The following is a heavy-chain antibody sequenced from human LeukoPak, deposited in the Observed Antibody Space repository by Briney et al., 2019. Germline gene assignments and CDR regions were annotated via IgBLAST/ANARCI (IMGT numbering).Heavy chain of an antibody. CDR1: GFTFSSSG. D-gene: IGHD4-17*01. CDR2: IWYDGSNK. V-gene: IGHV3-33*06. Sequence: GGSLRLSCAASGFTFSSSGMHWVRQAPGKGLEWVAVIWYDGSNKYCADSVKGRFTISRDNSKNTVYLQMNSLSAEDTAVYYCAKRSTVTTYPVSDWFDPWGQGTLVTVSS. CDR3: AKRSTVTTYPVSDWFDP. J-gene: IGHJ5*02.